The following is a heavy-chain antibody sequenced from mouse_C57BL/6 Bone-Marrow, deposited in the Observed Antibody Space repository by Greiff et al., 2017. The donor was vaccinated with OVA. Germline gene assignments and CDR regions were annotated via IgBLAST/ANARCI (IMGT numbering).Heavy chain of an antibody. J-gene: IGHJ3*01. D-gene: IGHD2-2*01. CDR2: IDPSDTYT. V-gene: IGHV1-69*01. CDR1: GYTFTNYW. CDR3: ARGGYGRTFAY. Sequence: QVQLQQPGAELVMPGASVKLSCKASGYTFTNYWMHWVKQRPGQGLEWIGEIDPSDTYTSYNQKFKGKSTLTVDNSSSTAYMQLSSLTSEDAAVDYSARGGYGRTFAYWGQGTLVTVSA.